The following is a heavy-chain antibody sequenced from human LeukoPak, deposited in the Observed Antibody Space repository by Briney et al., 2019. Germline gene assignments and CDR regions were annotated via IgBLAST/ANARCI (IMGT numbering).Heavy chain of an antibody. CDR1: GGTFSSYA. V-gene: IGHV1-69*04. CDR2: IIPILGIA. D-gene: IGHD5-12*01. CDR3: ARENSGYDFDY. J-gene: IGHJ4*02. Sequence: SVKVSCKASGGTFSSYAISWVRQAPGQGLEWMRRIIPILGIANYAQKFQGRVTITADKSTSTAYMELSSLRSEDTAVYYCARENSGYDFDYWGQGTLVTVSS.